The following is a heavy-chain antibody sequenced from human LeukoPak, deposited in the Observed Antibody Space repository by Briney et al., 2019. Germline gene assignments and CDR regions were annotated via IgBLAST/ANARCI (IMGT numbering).Heavy chain of an antibody. J-gene: IGHJ4*02. CDR2: VSNSGST. CDR1: GVSISSYY. V-gene: IGHV4-59*08. Sequence: PSETLSLTCTVSGVSISSYYWSWIRQPPGKGLEWIGYVSNSGSTNYNPALKSRVTISVDTSKNQFSLKLSSVTAADTAVYYCAGPSDSSGYWGQGTLVTVSS. D-gene: IGHD3-22*01. CDR3: AGPSDSSGY.